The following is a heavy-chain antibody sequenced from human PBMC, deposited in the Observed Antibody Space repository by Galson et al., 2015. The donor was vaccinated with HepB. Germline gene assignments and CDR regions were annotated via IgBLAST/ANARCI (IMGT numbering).Heavy chain of an antibody. CDR2: SYYSGST. CDR1: GGSISSYY. D-gene: IGHD2-21*02. V-gene: IGHV4-59*01. CDR3: ARGGRGLGVTQRFDY. J-gene: IGHJ4*02. Sequence: ETLSLTSTVSGGSISSYYWSWIRQPPGKGLEWIGYSYYSGSTNYNPSLKSRVTISVDTSKNQFSLKLSSVTAADTAVYYCARGGRGLGVTQRFDYWGQGTLVTVSS.